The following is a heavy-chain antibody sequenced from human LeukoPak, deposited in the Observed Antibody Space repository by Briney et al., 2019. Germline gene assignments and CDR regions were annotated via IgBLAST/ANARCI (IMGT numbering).Heavy chain of an antibody. CDR1: GFNLNSYL. J-gene: IGHJ3*01. Sequence: GSLGLSCAASGFNLNSYLMSWVRQAPGRGLEWVANINKDGSEENYLDSVKGRFTVSRDNAKNSLYLQMNSLRGEDTAVYYCARSNPNRNALDLWGQGTMVTISS. CDR2: INKDGSEE. V-gene: IGHV3-7*01. CDR3: ARSNPNRNALDL. D-gene: IGHD1-14*01.